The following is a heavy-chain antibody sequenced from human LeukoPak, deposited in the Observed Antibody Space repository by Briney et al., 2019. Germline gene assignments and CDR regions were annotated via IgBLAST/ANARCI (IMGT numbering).Heavy chain of an antibody. CDR1: GGSISSGGYY. V-gene: IGHV4-31*03. CDR3: ARAKTPDYGDSPAYFDY. CDR2: IYYSGST. Sequence: PSETLSLTCTVSGGSISSGGYYWSWIRQHPGKGLEWIGYIYYSGSTYYNPSLKSRVTISVDTSKNQFSLKLSSVTAGDTAVYYCARAKTPDYGDSPAYFDYWGQGTLVTVSS. D-gene: IGHD4-17*01. J-gene: IGHJ4*02.